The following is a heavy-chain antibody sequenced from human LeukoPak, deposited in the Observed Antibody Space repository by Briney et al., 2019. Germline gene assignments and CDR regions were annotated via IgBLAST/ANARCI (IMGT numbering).Heavy chain of an antibody. V-gene: IGHV3-23*01. D-gene: IGHD2/OR15-2a*01. CDR3: AKTIGPPYYFDY. CDR1: GFIFSSYA. J-gene: IGHJ4*02. Sequence: TGGSLRLSCVTSGFIFSSYAMSWVRQAPGKGLEWVSTISGNGGSTYYAASVKGRFTISRDNSKNTLYLQMNSLRAEDTAVYYCAKTIGPPYYFDYWGQGTLVTVSS. CDR2: ISGNGGST.